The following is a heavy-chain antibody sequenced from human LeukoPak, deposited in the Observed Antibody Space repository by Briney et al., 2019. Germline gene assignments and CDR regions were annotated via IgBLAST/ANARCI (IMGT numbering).Heavy chain of an antibody. CDR1: GGSVSTSSYY. J-gene: IGHJ4*02. CDR3: AGSDLTQDYWDY. D-gene: IGHD2-15*01. Sequence: SETLSLACTVSGGSVSTSSYYWGWIRQPPGKGLEWIGRIYSSGYTYYNPSLKSRATISVDTSKNQFSLKLTSVTAADTAVYYCAGSDLTQDYWDYWGQGTLSPSPQ. V-gene: IGHV4-39*07. CDR2: IYSSGYT.